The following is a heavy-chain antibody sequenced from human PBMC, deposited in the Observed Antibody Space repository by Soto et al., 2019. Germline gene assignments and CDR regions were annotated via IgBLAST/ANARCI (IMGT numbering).Heavy chain of an antibody. D-gene: IGHD2-2*01. Sequence: GASVKVSCKASGYTFTIYYMHWVRQAPGQGLEWMGIINPSGGSTSYAQKFQGRVTMTRDTSTSTVYMELSSLRSEDTAVYYCARVGCSSTSCPRSYNWFDPWGQGTLVTVSS. CDR2: INPSGGST. J-gene: IGHJ5*02. CDR1: GYTFTIYY. CDR3: ARVGCSSTSCPRSYNWFDP. V-gene: IGHV1-46*03.